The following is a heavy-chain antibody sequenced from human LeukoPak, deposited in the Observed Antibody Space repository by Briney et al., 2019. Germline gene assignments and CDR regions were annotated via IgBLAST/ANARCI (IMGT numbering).Heavy chain of an antibody. D-gene: IGHD3-22*01. J-gene: IGHJ4*02. V-gene: IGHV3-23*01. Sequence: GGSLRLSCAASGFTFSSYAMSWVRQAPGKGLEWVSSISLSGDTTYYADSVKGRFTISRDDSKNTVNLQMKSVRAEDTAIYYCAKDLWPYYDSCGFGYWGQGTLVTVSS. CDR3: AKDLWPYYDSCGFGY. CDR1: GFTFSSYA. CDR2: ISLSGDTT.